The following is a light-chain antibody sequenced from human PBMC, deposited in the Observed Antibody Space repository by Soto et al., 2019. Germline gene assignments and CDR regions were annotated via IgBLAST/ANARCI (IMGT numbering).Light chain of an antibody. CDR2: DAT. CDR1: QSVVRY. CDR3: QPLYHFTPLT. Sequence: EIVLTQSPVTLSLSPGDTATLSCRASQSVVRYVAWYQQKPGQAPRLLIYDATIRASGIPARFSGSGSGTDLSLTISSLEPEDFAVYYCQPLYHFTPLTFGGCTKVEVK. J-gene: IGKJ4*01. V-gene: IGKV3-11*01.